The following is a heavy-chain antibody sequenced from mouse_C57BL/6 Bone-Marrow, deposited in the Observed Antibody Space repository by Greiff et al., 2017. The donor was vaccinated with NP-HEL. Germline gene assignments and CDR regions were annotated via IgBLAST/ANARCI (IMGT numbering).Heavy chain of an antibody. Sequence: QVQLQQPGAELVMPGASVKLSCKASGYTFTSYWMHWVKQRPGQGLEWIGEIDPSDSYTNYNQKFKGKSTLTVDKSSSTAYMQLSSLTSEDSAVYYCARRVYYYALDYWGQGTTLTVSS. D-gene: IGHD1-1*01. CDR3: ARRVYYYALDY. CDR2: IDPSDSYT. J-gene: IGHJ2*01. CDR1: GYTFTSYW. V-gene: IGHV1-69*01.